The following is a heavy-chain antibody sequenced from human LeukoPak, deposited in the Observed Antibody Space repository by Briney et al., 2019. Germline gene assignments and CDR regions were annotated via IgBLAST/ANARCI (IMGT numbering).Heavy chain of an antibody. D-gene: IGHD5-18*01. J-gene: IGHJ3*02. CDR2: IGYSGGDT. V-gene: IGHV3-23*01. CDR1: GFTLSSYE. CDR3: ARARSSYGYGDAFDI. Sequence: GGSLRLSCTVSGFTLSSYEMTWFRQAPGKGLEWVSSIGYSGGDTHYADSVKGRFTISRDNSKNTLYLQMNSLRAEDTAVYYCARARSSYGYGDAFDIWGQGTMVTVSS.